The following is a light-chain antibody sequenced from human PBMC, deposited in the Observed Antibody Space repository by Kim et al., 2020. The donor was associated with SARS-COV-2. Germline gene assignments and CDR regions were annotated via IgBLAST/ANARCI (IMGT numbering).Light chain of an antibody. CDR3: QQSYSTPYS. Sequence: SSCVGDRVTLTCRSSQSISSYVKWYQQKPGKAPKLLIYAASSLQCGVPSRFSGSGSGTDFTLTISSLQPEDFATYYCQQSYSTPYSFGQGTKLEI. J-gene: IGKJ2*03. CDR2: AAS. V-gene: IGKV1-39*01. CDR1: QSISSY.